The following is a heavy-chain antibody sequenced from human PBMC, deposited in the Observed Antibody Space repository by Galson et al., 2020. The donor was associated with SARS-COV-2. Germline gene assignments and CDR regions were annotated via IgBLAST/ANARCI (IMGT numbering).Heavy chain of an antibody. D-gene: IGHD5-18*01. V-gene: IGHV4-34*01. Sequence: SETLSLTCAVYGGSFSGYYWSWIRQPPGKGLEWIGEINHSGSTNYNPSLKSRVTISVDTSKNQFSLKLSSVTAADTAVYYCARAELQLWLQNDAFDIWGQGTMVTVSS. CDR2: INHSGST. CDR3: ARAELQLWLQNDAFDI. J-gene: IGHJ3*02. CDR1: GGSFSGYY.